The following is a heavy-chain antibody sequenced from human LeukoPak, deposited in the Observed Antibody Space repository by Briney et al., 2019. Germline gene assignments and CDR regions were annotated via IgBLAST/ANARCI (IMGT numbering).Heavy chain of an antibody. D-gene: IGHD1-26*01. CDR1: RGSISNAY. CDR2: FHDSEGT. J-gene: IGHJ4*02. V-gene: IGHV4-59*01. Sequence: SETLSLNCTVSRGSISNAYWSWIRQPPGKGLEWIGHFHDSEGTNYNPSLKSRAAISVTSVTAADTAVYYCARGDPSGRPGIGFDYWGQGTLVTVSS. CDR3: ARGDPSGRPGIGFDY.